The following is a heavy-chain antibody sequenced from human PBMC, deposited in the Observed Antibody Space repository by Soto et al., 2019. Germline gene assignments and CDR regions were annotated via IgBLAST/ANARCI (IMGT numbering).Heavy chain of an antibody. V-gene: IGHV1-46*01. J-gene: IGHJ4*02. D-gene: IGHD6-6*01. CDR1: GFTSTSFY. CDR3: ARDVGMASRPYLDY. CDR2: INPSGGST. Sequence: ASVKVSCKASGFTSTSFYMHWVRQAPGQGPEWMGIINPSGGSTSFAQKFQGRVTMTRDTSTSTVYMELISLTSEDTAVYYCARDVGMASRPYLDYWGQGTLVTVS.